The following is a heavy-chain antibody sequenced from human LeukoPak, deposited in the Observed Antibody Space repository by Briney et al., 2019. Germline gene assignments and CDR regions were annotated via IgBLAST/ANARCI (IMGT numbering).Heavy chain of an antibody. D-gene: IGHD5-24*01. CDR1: GYSFTTYG. CDR2: ISAYNGNT. V-gene: IGHV1-18*01. CDR3: ARALVDGYKELGY. J-gene: IGHJ4*02. Sequence: ASVKVSCKASGYSFTTYGITWVRQAPGQGLEWMGWISAYNGNTNYAQKLQGRVTMTTDTSTSTAYMELRSPRSDDTAVYYCARALVDGYKELGYWGQGTLVTVSS.